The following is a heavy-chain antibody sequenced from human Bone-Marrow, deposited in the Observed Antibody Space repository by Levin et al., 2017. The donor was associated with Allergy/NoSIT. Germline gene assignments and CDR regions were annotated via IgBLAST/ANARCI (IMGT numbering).Heavy chain of an antibody. CDR1: GYSFTNYW. V-gene: IGHV5-51*01. CDR2: IYPGNSAT. CDR3: ARPAVAGTAVWFDP. D-gene: IGHD6-19*01. Sequence: GESLKISCKTSGYSFTNYWIGWVRQMPGKGLEWVGIIYPGNSATRYSPSLQGQVIISADKSISTAYLQWSSLKASDTAMYYCARPAVAGTAVWFDPWGQGTLVTVSS. J-gene: IGHJ5*02.